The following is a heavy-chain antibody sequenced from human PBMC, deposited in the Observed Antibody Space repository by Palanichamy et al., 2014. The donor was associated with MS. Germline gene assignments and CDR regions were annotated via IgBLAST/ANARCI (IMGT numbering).Heavy chain of an antibody. CDR1: GSPSVALL. Sequence: VESRGEAWVQPGGSLKTLPVQPLGSPSVALLYTGSARHPGKGLEWVGRIRNEANSYATAYAASVKGRFTFSRDDSKNMAYLQMNSLKTEDTAVYYCSTVTIYQFYGMDVWGQGTTVIVSS. CDR3: STVTIYQFYGMDV. CDR2: IRNEANSYAT. V-gene: IGHV3-73*02. J-gene: IGHJ6*02. D-gene: IGHD4-17*01.